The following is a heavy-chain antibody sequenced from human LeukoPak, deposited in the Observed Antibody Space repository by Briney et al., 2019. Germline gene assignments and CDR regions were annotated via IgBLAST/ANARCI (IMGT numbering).Heavy chain of an antibody. D-gene: IGHD3-3*01. CDR2: IHVDANEI. Sequence: GGSLRLSCAASGFTFSDEGMHWVRQAPGKGLEWVSFIHVDANEIYYADSVKGRFTISRDSSKNTLHLQMNSLRPDDTAVYYCARAQTVRLRFLEWLFSAQFPWGQGTLVTVSS. CDR3: ARAQTVRLRFLEWLFSAQFP. J-gene: IGHJ5*02. CDR1: GFTFSDEG. V-gene: IGHV3-30*02.